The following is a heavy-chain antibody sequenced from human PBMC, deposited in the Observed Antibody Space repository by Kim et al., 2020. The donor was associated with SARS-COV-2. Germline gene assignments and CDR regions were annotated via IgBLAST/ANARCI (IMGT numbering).Heavy chain of an antibody. D-gene: IGHD2-15*01. V-gene: IGHV3-21*01. Sequence: GGSLRLSCAASGFTFSSYSMNWVRQAPGKGLEWVSSISSSSSYIYYADSVKGRFTISRDNAKNSLYLQMNSLRAEDTAVYYCARDTYCSGGSCYSVFLGYWGQGTLVTVSS. CDR1: GFTFSSYS. J-gene: IGHJ4*02. CDR2: ISSSSSYI. CDR3: ARDTYCSGGSCYSVFLGY.